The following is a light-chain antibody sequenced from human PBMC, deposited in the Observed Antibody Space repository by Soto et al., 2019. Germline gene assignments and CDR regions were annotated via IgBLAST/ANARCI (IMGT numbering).Light chain of an antibody. CDR1: EGITTY. CDR2: GAS. J-gene: IGKJ4*01. V-gene: IGKV1-9*01. Sequence: DIQLTQSPSFLSASVGDRVTITCRADEGITTYLAWYQQQPGKAPKVLIYGASTLQNGVPPRFSGSGSGTEFTLTISSLQPEDFATYYCQQVKSFPLTVGGGTKVEVK. CDR3: QQVKSFPLT.